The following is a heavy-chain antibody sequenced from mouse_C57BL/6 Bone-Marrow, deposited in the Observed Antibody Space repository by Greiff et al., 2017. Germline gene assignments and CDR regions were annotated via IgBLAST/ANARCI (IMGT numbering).Heavy chain of an antibody. Sequence: EVQLQQSGAELVRPGASVKLSCTASGFNIKDDYMHWVKQRPEQGLEWIGWIDPENGDTEYASKFQGKATITADTSSNTAYLQLSSLTSEDTAVYYCTTGFSRGDYWGQGTTLTVSS. V-gene: IGHV14-4*01. J-gene: IGHJ2*01. CDR2: IDPENGDT. CDR1: GFNIKDDY. CDR3: TTGFSRGDY.